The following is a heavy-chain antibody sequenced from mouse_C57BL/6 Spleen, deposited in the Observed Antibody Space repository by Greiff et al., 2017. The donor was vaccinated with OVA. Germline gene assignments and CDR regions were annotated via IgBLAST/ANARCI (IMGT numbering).Heavy chain of an antibody. CDR1: GYTFTSYW. CDR3: ARTYGSSYKDWYFDV. V-gene: IGHV1-72*01. Sequence: QVQLQQPGAELVKPGASVTLSCKASGYTFTSYWMHWVKQRPGRGLEWIGRIDPNSGGTKYNEKFKSKAILTVDKPSSAAYMQLSSLTSEDSAVYYSARTYGSSYKDWYFDVWGTGTTVTVSS. D-gene: IGHD1-1*01. J-gene: IGHJ1*03. CDR2: IDPNSGGT.